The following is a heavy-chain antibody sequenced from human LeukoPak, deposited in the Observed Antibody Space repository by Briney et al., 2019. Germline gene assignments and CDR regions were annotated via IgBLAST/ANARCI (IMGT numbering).Heavy chain of an antibody. J-gene: IGHJ4*02. CDR1: GGSISSSSYY. CDR3: ARVVDGAVAGTYYFDY. CDR2: IYYSGST. D-gene: IGHD6-19*01. V-gene: IGHV4-39*07. Sequence: PSETLSLTCTVSGGSISSSSYYWGWIRQPPGKGLEWIGSIYYSGSTNYNPSLKSRVTISVDTSKNQFSLKLSSVTAADTAVYYCARVVDGAVAGTYYFDYWGQGTLVTVSS.